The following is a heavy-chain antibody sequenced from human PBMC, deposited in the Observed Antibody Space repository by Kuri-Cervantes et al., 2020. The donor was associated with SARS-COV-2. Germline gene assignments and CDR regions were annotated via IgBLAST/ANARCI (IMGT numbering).Heavy chain of an antibody. Sequence: SETLSLTCSVSGASISSNTYYWGWIRQPPGKGLEWIGSVSYTGNTYLNPSLKSRVTISVHTFKTQFSLNLSSVTVADTAVYYCARQVELSLDEYGMDIWGQGTTVTVSS. J-gene: IGHJ6*02. CDR3: ARQVELSLDEYGMDI. D-gene: IGHD1-7*01. CDR1: GASISSNTYY. CDR2: VSYTGNT. V-gene: IGHV4-39*01.